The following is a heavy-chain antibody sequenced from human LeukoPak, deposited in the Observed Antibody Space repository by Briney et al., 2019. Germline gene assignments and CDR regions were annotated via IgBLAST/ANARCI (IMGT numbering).Heavy chain of an antibody. D-gene: IGHD1-26*01. CDR3: ARDRVVVGARGDFDY. CDR1: GGSFSGYY. V-gene: IGHV4-34*01. Sequence: PSETLSLTCAVYGGSFSGYYWSWIRKPPGKGLEWIGEINHSGSTNYNPSLKSRVTISVATSKNQFSLKLSSRTAADTAVYYCARDRVVVGARGDFDYWGQGTLVTVSS. J-gene: IGHJ4*02. CDR2: INHSGST.